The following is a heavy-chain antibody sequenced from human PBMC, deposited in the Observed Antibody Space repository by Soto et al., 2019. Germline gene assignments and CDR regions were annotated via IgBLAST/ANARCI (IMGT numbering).Heavy chain of an antibody. Sequence: SVKVSCKASGGTFSSYAISWVRQAPGQGLEWMGGIIPIFGTANYAQKFQGRVTITADESTSTAYMELGSLGSEDTAVYYCARDSYDFWSGYYVFDYWGQGTLVTVSS. CDR2: IIPIFGTA. V-gene: IGHV1-69*13. J-gene: IGHJ4*02. CDR1: GGTFSSYA. D-gene: IGHD3-3*01. CDR3: ARDSYDFWSGYYVFDY.